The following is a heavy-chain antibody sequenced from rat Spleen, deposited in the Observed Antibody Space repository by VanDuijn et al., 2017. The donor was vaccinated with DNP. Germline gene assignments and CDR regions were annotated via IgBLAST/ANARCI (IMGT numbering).Heavy chain of an antibody. J-gene: IGHJ2*01. CDR2: IIYDGSRT. D-gene: IGHD1-10*01. V-gene: IGHV5S10*01. CDR3: ATRPIYNNWRSFDY. Sequence: EVQLVESGGGLVQPGRSLKLSCAASGFTFSDYNMAWVRQAPKKGLEWVATIIYDGSRTYYRDSVKGRFTISRDNAKSTLYLQMDSLRSEDTATYYCATRPIYNNWRSFDYWGQGVMVTVSS. CDR1: GFTFSDYN.